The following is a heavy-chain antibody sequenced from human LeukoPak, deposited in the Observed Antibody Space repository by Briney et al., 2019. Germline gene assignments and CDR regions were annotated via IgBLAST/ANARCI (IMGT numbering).Heavy chain of an antibody. D-gene: IGHD7-27*01. J-gene: IGHJ3*02. CDR1: GFTFSSYA. CDR2: ISGRGANT. Sequence: QPGGSLRLSCAASGFTFSSYAMSWVRQAPGKGLEWVSAISGRGANTYYADSVKGRFTISRDNSKNTLYLQMSTLRAEDTAVYYCAKATAPHLGYAFDIWGQGTMVIVFS. V-gene: IGHV3-23*01. CDR3: AKATAPHLGYAFDI.